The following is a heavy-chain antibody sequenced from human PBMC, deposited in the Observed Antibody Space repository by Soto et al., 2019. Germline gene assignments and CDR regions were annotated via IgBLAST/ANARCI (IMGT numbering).Heavy chain of an antibody. V-gene: IGHV3-23*01. D-gene: IGHD3-3*01. CDR3: LTGLEEWARPTVI. Sequence: GGSLRLSCAASGFTFSSYTMSWVRQAPGKRLEWVSAITSSGDYTTHADSVKGRFTISRDNSKNTLYMQMHSLRAEDTAVYYCLTGLEEWARPTVIWGQGTLVPVS. CDR2: ITSSGDYT. CDR1: GFTFSSYT. J-gene: IGHJ3*02.